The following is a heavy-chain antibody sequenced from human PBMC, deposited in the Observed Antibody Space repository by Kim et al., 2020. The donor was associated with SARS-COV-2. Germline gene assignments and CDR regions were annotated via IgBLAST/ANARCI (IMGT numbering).Heavy chain of an antibody. V-gene: IGHV4-61*01. D-gene: IGHD3-16*02. CDR3: ARGITFGGVIVIRRAWFDP. J-gene: IGHJ5*02. Sequence: SETLSLTCTVSGGSVSSGSYYWSWIRQPPGKGLEWIGYIYYSGSTNYNPSLKSQVTISVDTSKNQFSLKLSSVTAAETAVYYCARGITFGGVIVIRRAWFDPWGQGTLVTVSS. CDR2: IYYSGST. CDR1: GGSVSSGSYY.